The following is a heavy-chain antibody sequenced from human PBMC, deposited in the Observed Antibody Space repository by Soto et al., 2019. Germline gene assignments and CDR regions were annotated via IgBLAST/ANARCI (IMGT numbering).Heavy chain of an antibody. Sequence: ASVKVSCKASGYTFTSYYMHWVRQAPGQGLEWMGIINPSGGSTSYAQKFQGRVTMTRDTSTSTVYMGLSSLRSEDTAVYYCARVGTRRYYGMDVWGQGTTVTVSS. CDR1: GYTFTSYY. CDR3: ARVGTRRYYGMDV. V-gene: IGHV1-46*01. J-gene: IGHJ6*02. CDR2: INPSGGST. D-gene: IGHD4-17*01.